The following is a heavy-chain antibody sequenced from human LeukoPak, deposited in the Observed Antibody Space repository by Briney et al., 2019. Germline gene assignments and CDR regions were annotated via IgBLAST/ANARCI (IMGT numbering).Heavy chain of an antibody. D-gene: IGHD3-10*01. CDR2: ISASGST. CDR3: ARDLLWFGEPFDP. Sequence: SETLSLTCTVSNGSISIYYWSWVRQPAGKGLEWIGRISASGSTNYNPSLKSRVTMSVDTSKNQFSLKLSSVTAADTAVYYCARDLLWFGEPFDPWGQGTLVTVSS. V-gene: IGHV4-4*07. J-gene: IGHJ5*02. CDR1: NGSISIYY.